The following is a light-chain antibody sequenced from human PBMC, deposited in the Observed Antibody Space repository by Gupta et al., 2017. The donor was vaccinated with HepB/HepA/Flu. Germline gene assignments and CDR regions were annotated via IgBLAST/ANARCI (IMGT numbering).Light chain of an antibody. J-gene: IGLJ2*01. CDR3: AAWDDSRSGPV. V-gene: IGLV1-47*01. CDR1: SSNIGSNY. Sequence: QSVLTQSPSASGTPGQRVTISCSGSSSNIGSNYVYWYQQLPGTAPKLLIYRNNQRPSGVPDRFSGSKSGTSASLAISGLRAEDEADYYCAAWDDSRSGPVFGGGTKLTVL. CDR2: RNN.